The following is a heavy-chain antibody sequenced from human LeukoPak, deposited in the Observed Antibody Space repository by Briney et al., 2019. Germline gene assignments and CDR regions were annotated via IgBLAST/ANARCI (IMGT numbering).Heavy chain of an antibody. CDR3: AKDISIAVAAEGFDY. CDR2: ISWNSGSI. Sequence: GGSLTLSCAASGFTFDDYAMRWVRQAPGKALEWVSGISWNSGSIGYADSVKGRFTISRDNPKNSLYLQMNSLRAEDTALYYCAKDISIAVAAEGFDYWGQGTLVTVSS. CDR1: GFTFDDYA. V-gene: IGHV3-9*01. J-gene: IGHJ4*02. D-gene: IGHD6-19*01.